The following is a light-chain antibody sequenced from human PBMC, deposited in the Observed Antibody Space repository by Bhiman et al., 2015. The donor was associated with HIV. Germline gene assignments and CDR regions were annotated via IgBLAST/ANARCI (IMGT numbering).Light chain of an antibody. CDR2: EVT. Sequence: QSALTQPASVSGSPGQSITISCTGTSSDVGAYDLVSWYQHHPGKAPKLMIYEVTIRPLGVSNRFSGSKSGNTASLTISGLQAEDEADYYCCSYAGSTTSVFGGGTKLTVL. CDR1: SSDVGAYDL. CDR3: CSYAGSTTSV. V-gene: IGLV2-23*02. J-gene: IGLJ3*02.